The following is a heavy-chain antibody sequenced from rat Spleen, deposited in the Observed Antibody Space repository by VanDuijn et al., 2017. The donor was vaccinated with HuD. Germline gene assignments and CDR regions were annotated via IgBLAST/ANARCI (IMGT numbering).Heavy chain of an antibody. V-gene: IGHV5-46*01. CDR1: GFIFSSFP. D-gene: IGHD2-2*01. CDR2: ISNSGGST. CDR3: TGGGIPWYLDF. Sequence: EVQLVESGGGLVQPGRSLKLSCAASGFIFSSFPMAWVRQAPGKGLEWVASISNSGGSTYYPDSVKGRFTISRDNAKSTLYLQMNSLRSEDSATYYCTGGGIPWYLDFWGPGTMVTVSS. J-gene: IGHJ1*01.